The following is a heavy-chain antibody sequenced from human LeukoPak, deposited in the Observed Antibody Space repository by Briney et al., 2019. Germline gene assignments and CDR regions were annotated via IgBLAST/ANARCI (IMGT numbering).Heavy chain of an antibody. V-gene: IGHV4-34*01. CDR1: GGSFSGYY. Sequence: PSETLSLTCAVYGGSFSGYYWSWIRQAPGKGLEWIGEINHSGSTNYNPSLKSRVTISVDTSKNQFSLKLSSVTAADTAVYYCARGHLVYGSGSYYWFDPWGQGTLVTVSS. CDR2: INHSGST. CDR3: ARGHLVYGSGSYYWFDP. J-gene: IGHJ5*02. D-gene: IGHD3-10*01.